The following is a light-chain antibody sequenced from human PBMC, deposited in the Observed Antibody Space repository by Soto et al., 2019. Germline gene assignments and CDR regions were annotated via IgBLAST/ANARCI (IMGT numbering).Light chain of an antibody. CDR3: EDYSSSSGLT. CDR1: QSISSW. V-gene: IGKV1-5*03. J-gene: IGKJ4*01. CDR2: QAS. Sequence: DIQMTQSPSTLSASVGDRVTITCRASQSISSWLAWYQQKPGKAPKLLIFQASSLKSGVPSRFSGSGSATEYALIIISLQPDEFATYYCEDYSSSSGLTFGGGTKVEIK.